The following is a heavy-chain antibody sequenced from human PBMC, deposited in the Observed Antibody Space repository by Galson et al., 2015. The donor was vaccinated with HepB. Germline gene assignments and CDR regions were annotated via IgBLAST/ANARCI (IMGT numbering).Heavy chain of an antibody. V-gene: IGHV3-30*10. J-gene: IGHJ4*02. CDR1: GFTFSNFA. Sequence: SLRLSCAGSGFTFSNFAMHWVRQAPGKGLEWVAVTSYDGGKDYYTDSVRGRFTISRDNSKNTVYLEMNSLRVEDTAVYYCAGYYYDTRNFDFRVYWGRGTLVSVSS. CDR2: TSYDGGKD. CDR3: AGYYYDTRNFDFRVY. D-gene: IGHD3-9*01.